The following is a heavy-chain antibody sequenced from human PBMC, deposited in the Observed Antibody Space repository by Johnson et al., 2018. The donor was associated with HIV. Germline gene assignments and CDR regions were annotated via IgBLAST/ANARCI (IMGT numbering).Heavy chain of an antibody. V-gene: IGHV3-30-3*01. CDR3: ARDSAYCCGACHDAFDI. D-gene: IGHD2-21*02. J-gene: IGHJ3*02. CDR1: GFTFSSYA. Sequence: QMLLVQSGGGVVQPGRSLRLSCAASGFTFSSYAMHWVRQAPGKGLEWVAVISYDGSNKYYADSVKGRFTISRDNSKNTLYLQMNSLRAEDTAVYYCARDSAYCCGACHDAFDIWGQGTMVTVSS. CDR2: ISYDGSNK.